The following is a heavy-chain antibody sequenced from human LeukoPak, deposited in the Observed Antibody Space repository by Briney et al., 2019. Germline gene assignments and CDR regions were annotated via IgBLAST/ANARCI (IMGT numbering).Heavy chain of an antibody. CDR1: GGSFSGYY. V-gene: IGHV4-59*01. CDR3: ARDGGTIFGVVNTYYCYYGMDV. CDR2: IYYSGST. J-gene: IGHJ6*02. D-gene: IGHD3-3*01. Sequence: SETLSLTCAVYGGSFSGYYWSWIRQPPGKGLEWIGYIYYSGSTNYNPSLKSRVTISVDTSKNQFSLKLSSVTAADTAVYYCARDGGTIFGVVNTYYCYYGMDVWGQGTTVTVSS.